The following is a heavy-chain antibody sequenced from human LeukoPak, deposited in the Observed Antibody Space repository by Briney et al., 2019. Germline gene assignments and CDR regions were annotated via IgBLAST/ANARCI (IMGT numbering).Heavy chain of an antibody. CDR1: GFTFSSYA. D-gene: IGHD3-22*01. CDR3: AKTKYYYDSSGYYYDY. V-gene: IGHV3-23*01. CDR2: ISGSGGST. Sequence: GGSLGLSCAASGFTFSSYAMSWVRQAPGKGLEWVSAISGSGGSTYYADSVKGRFTISRDNSKNTLYLQMNSLRAEDTAVYYCAKTKYYYDSSGYYYDYWGQGTLVTVSS. J-gene: IGHJ4*02.